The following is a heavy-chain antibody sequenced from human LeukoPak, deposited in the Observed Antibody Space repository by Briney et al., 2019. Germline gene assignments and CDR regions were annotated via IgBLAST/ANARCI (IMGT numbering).Heavy chain of an antibody. Sequence: TGGSLRLSCAASGFTFSSYAMSWVRQAPGKGLEWVSSITSSCGSTYYAGSVTGQFTISRDNSKNTVYLQMNSLRAEDTAVYYCAKDRPNYYDSSGHYYRRNGDYWGQGTLVTVSS. J-gene: IGHJ4*02. CDR1: GFTFSSYA. CDR2: ITSSCGST. D-gene: IGHD3-22*01. CDR3: AKDRPNYYDSSGHYYRRNGDY. V-gene: IGHV3-23*01.